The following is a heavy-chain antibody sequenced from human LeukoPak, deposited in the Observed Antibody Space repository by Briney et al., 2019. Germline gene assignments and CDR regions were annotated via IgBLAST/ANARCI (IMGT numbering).Heavy chain of an antibody. CDR1: GGSISSSNW. CDR3: ARRRGGDYGMYYYYYMDV. D-gene: IGHD4-17*01. Sequence: SGTLSLTCAVSGGSISSSNWWSWVRQPPGKGLEWIGEIYHSGSTNYNPSLKSRVTISVDTSKNQFSLKLSSVTAADTAVYYCARRRGGDYGMYYYYYMDVWGKGTTVTVSS. CDR2: IYHSGST. V-gene: IGHV4-4*02. J-gene: IGHJ6*03.